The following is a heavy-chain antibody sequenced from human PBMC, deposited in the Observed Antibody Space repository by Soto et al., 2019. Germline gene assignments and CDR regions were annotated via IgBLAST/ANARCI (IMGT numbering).Heavy chain of an antibody. CDR1: GFTFSSYG. CDR2: IWYDGSNK. V-gene: IGHV3-33*01. CDR3: ARGGYCSGGSCYSRGTDY. Sequence: QVQLVESGGGVVQPGRSLRLSCAASGFTFSSYGMHWVRQAPGKGLEWVAVIWYDGSNKYYADSVKGRFTISRDNSKNTLYLQMNSLRAEDTAVYYCARGGYCSGGSCYSRGTDYWGQGTLVTVSS. J-gene: IGHJ4*02. D-gene: IGHD2-15*01.